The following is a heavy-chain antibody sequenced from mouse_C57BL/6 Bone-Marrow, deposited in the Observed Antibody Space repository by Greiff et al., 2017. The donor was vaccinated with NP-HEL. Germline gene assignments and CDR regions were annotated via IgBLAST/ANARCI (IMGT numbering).Heavy chain of an antibody. CDR3: ARTTMITTRRVRCAMDY. D-gene: IGHD2-4*01. Sequence: QVQLQQSGAELVKPGASVKMSCKASGYTFTSYWITWVKQRPGQGLEWIGDIYPGSGSTNYNEKFKSKATLTVDTSSSTAYMQLSSLTSEDSAVYYCARTTMITTRRVRCAMDYWGQGTSVTVSS. J-gene: IGHJ4*01. CDR1: GYTFTSYW. V-gene: IGHV1-55*01. CDR2: IYPGSGST.